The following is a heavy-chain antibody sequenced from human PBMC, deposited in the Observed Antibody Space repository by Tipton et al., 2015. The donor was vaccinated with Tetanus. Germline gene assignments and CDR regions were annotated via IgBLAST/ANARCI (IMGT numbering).Heavy chain of an antibody. CDR2: ISAYNGNT. CDR1: GYTFTSYG. J-gene: IGHJ4*02. V-gene: IGHV1-18*01. CDR3: ARDRCSDVTCYFEMGG. D-gene: IGHD2-15*01. Sequence: QVQLVQSGAEVKKPGASMKVSCKAFGYTFTSYGISWVRQAPGQGLEWMGWISAYNGNTNYVQKLQGRVTMTTDTSTSTAYMELRSLRSDDTAVYYCARDRCSDVTCYFEMGGWGQGTLVTVSS.